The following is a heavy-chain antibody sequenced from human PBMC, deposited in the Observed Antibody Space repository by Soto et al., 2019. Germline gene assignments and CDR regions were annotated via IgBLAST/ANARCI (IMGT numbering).Heavy chain of an antibody. Sequence: QLQLRESGPGLVKPSETLSLTCTVSGGSIIGSGFHWAWIRQPPGKGLEWIGSLYYSGTANYSPSLKSRLAIDVDTSKNQFALILSSVTAADTAVYYCATRSGDYVGWFDPWGQGTRVTVSS. CDR2: LYYSGTA. CDR3: ATRSGDYVGWFDP. J-gene: IGHJ5*02. CDR1: GGSIIGSGFH. D-gene: IGHD4-17*01. V-gene: IGHV4-39*01.